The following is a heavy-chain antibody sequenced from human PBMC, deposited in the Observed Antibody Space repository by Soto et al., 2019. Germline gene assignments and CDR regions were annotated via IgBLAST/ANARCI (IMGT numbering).Heavy chain of an antibody. Sequence: QVQLQESGPGLVKPSETLSLTCRVSGGSMSGYYWSWIRQAPGKGLECIGYVYYTGSTTYNPSLQSRVTMAVDTSNNQFSLSLRRATAADTAVYFCARSIAVPSSHMDHWGQGIRVTVSS. CDR1: GGSMSGYY. CDR3: ARSIAVPSSHMDH. J-gene: IGHJ4*02. D-gene: IGHD6-6*01. V-gene: IGHV4-59*01. CDR2: VYYTGST.